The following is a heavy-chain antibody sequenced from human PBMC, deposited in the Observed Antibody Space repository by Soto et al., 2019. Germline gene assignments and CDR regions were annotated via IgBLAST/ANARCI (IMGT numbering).Heavy chain of an antibody. V-gene: IGHV4-30-4*01. CDR3: ARDLAYCAAGSCYAKWGS. D-gene: IGHD2-15*01. J-gene: IGHJ5*02. CDR2: IYYSGT. CDR1: VASISNDDYF. Sequence: LSLTCTVSVASISNDDYFCSWIRQSPGKGLEWIGFIYYSGTYYNPSLASRVSISVDTSENQFSLTLKSVTAADTAVYYCARDLAYCAAGSCYAKWGSWGQGTLVTVSS.